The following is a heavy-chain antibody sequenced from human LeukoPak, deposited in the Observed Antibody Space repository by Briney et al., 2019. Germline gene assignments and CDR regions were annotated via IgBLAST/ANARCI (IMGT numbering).Heavy chain of an antibody. CDR3: ARDGEQNNYGILAGDY. CDR1: GFTFSSYA. CDR2: ISYDGSNK. J-gene: IGHJ4*02. V-gene: IGHV3-30-3*01. Sequence: GRSLRLSCAASGFTFSSYAMHWVRQAPGKGLEWVAVISYDGSNKYNADSVKGRFTISRDNSKNSLYLQMNSLRAEDTAVYYCARDGEQNNYGILAGDYWGQGTLVTVSS. D-gene: IGHD3-9*01.